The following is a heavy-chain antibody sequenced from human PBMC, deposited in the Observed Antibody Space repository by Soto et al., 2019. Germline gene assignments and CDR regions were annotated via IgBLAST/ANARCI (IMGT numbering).Heavy chain of an antibody. V-gene: IGHV4-34*01. D-gene: IGHD1-7*01. CDR3: ARGCISYNWNYVAPYHNLFDP. CDR1: DGCISGYS. Sequence: SHDCPVYDGCISGYSWSWLRKTPGKGREWIGEIDHSGGTNDNPSLKSRVTISVDTSKNQFSLKLSSVTAADTAVYYCARGCISYNWNYVAPYHNLFDPWGQGTLVTSPQ. CDR2: IDHSGGT. J-gene: IGHJ5*02.